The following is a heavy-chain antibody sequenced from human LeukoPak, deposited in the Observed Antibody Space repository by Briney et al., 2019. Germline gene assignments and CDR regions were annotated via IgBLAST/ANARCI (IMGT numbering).Heavy chain of an antibody. V-gene: IGHV3-30-3*01. CDR2: ISYDGSNK. D-gene: IGHD6-19*01. Sequence: GGALRLSCAAPGLTFRSYAMQWVRQAPANGREGVAVISYDGSNKYFADSVKGRFTISRDNSQITPYLQMNSLRAEDTAVYYCARNPVALYYFDYWGQGTLVTVCS. CDR3: ARNPVALYYFDY. CDR1: GLTFRSYA. J-gene: IGHJ4*02.